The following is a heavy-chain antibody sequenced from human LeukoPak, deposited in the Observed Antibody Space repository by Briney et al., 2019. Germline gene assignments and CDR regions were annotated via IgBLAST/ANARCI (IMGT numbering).Heavy chain of an antibody. CDR2: IYYSGST. V-gene: IGHV4-59*01. J-gene: IGHJ4*02. D-gene: IGHD5-18*01. CDR3: ARDLARGGYADY. CDR1: GGSISSYY. Sequence: SETLSLTCTASGGSISSYYWSWIRQPPGKGLEWIGYIYYSGSTNYNPSRKSRVTISVDTSKNQFSLKRTSVNAAATAVYYCARDLARGGYADYWGQGTLVTVSS.